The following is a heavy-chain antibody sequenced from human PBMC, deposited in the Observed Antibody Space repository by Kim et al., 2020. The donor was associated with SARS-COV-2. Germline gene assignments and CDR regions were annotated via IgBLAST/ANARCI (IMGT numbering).Heavy chain of an antibody. CDR1: GGTFSSYA. CDR3: ARFGNYGSGSYLLTQGGGYYGMDV. CDR2: IIPIFGTA. Sequence: SVKVSCKASGGTFSSYAISWVRQAPGQGLEWMGGIIPIFGTANYAQKFQGRVTITADESTSTAYMELSSLRSEDTAVYYCARFGNYGSGSYLLTQGGGYYGMDVWGQGTTVTVSS. D-gene: IGHD3-10*01. J-gene: IGHJ6*02. V-gene: IGHV1-69*13.